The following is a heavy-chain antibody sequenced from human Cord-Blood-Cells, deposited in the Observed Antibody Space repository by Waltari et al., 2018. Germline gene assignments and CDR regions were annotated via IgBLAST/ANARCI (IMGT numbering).Heavy chain of an antibody. Sequence: QVQLQQWGAGRLKPSETLSLTCAVYGGSFSGYYWSWIRQPPGKGLEWIGEINHSGSTNYNPSLKSRVTISVDTSKNQFSLKLSSVTAADTAVYYCARGQGPAGDPGFDYWGQGTLVTVSS. CDR1: GGSFSGYY. CDR3: ARGQGPAGDPGFDY. D-gene: IGHD7-27*01. J-gene: IGHJ4*02. CDR2: INHSGST. V-gene: IGHV4-34*01.